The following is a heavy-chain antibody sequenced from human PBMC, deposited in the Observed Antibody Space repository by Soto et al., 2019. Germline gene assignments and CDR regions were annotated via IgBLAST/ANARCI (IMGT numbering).Heavy chain of an antibody. D-gene: IGHD5-18*01. Sequence: EVQLVESAGGLVQPGGSLRLSCAASEVTFSSYWMHWVGQAPGKGLVWVSRINSDGSSTRYADSVKGRFTISRDNAKNTLYLQMNSLRAEDTAVYYCASPHGYSYGYGFDYWGQGTLVTVSS. CDR3: ASPHGYSYGYGFDY. CDR1: EVTFSSYW. J-gene: IGHJ4*02. V-gene: IGHV3-74*01. CDR2: INSDGSST.